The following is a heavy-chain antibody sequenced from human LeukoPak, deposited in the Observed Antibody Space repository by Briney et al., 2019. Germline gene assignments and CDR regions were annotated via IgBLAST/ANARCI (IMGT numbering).Heavy chain of an antibody. Sequence: SETLSLTCTVSGGSISSSSYYWGWIRQPPGKGLEWIGSIYHSGTTNYNPSLKSRVTISVDKSMNHFSLKLNSVTAADTAVYYCARAFLVGYSPEEYFFDYWGQGTLVTVSS. D-gene: IGHD2-15*01. CDR1: GGSISSSSYY. J-gene: IGHJ4*02. CDR2: IYHSGTT. CDR3: ARAFLVGYSPEEYFFDY. V-gene: IGHV4-39*07.